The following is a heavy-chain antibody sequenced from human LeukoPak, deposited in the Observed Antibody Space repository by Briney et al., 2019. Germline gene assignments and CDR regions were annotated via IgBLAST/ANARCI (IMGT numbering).Heavy chain of an antibody. V-gene: IGHV3-9*01. CDR1: GFTFDDYA. Sequence: GGSLRLSCAASGFTFDDYAMHWVRQAPGKGLEWVSGISWNSGSIGYADSVKGRFTISRDNSKNTLYLQMNSLRAEDTAVYYCARVYYYGSTFGNWGQGTLVTVSS. J-gene: IGHJ4*02. CDR3: ARVYYYGSTFGN. D-gene: IGHD3-22*01. CDR2: ISWNSGSI.